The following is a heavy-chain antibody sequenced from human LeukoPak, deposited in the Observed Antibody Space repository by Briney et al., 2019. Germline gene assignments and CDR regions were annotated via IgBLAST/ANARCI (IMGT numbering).Heavy chain of an antibody. Sequence: TGGSLRLSCAASGFTVSTNYVSWVRQAPGKGLEWVSAIYSDGSTHYGGSVKGRFTISRDNSKNTLYLQMNSLRAEDTAVYYCARIRTHCGGDCYPFDSWGQGTLVTVSS. D-gene: IGHD2-21*02. CDR1: GFTVSTNY. J-gene: IGHJ4*02. CDR2: IYSDGST. V-gene: IGHV3-66*01. CDR3: ARIRTHCGGDCYPFDS.